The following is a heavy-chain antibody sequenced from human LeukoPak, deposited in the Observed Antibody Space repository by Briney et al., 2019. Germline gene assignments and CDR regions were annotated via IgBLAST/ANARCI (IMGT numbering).Heavy chain of an antibody. CDR2: ISYDGSNK. Sequence: GGSLRLSCAASGFNFSTYGMHWVRQAPGKGLEWVALISYDGSNKYYGDSVKGRFTISRDNSKNTLYLQMHSLRVEDTAVYYCAKQSLWFGELHHWGQGTLVTVSS. D-gene: IGHD3-10*01. CDR3: AKQSLWFGELHH. J-gene: IGHJ5*02. V-gene: IGHV3-30*18. CDR1: GFNFSTYG.